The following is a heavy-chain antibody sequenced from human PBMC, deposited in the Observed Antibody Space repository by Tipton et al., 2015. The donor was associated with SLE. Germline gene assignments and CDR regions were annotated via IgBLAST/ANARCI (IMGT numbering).Heavy chain of an antibody. J-gene: IGHJ6*03. Sequence: TLSLTCSVSNYSLTNDYYWGWVRQPPGKGLEGIGSFHQSGTTFYTPSLKSRATLLLDMSNNEFSLKLFSVTAADTAVYYCARSLSLSLFGVTIPGAMDVWGKGTTVIVSS. CDR3: ARSLSLSLFGVTIPGAMDV. D-gene: IGHD3-3*02. CDR2: FHQSGTT. V-gene: IGHV4-38-2*01. CDR1: NYSLTNDYY.